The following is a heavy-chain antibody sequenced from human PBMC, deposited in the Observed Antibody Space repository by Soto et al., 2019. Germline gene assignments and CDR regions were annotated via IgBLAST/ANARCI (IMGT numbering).Heavy chain of an antibody. V-gene: IGHV1-69*13. J-gene: IGHJ4*02. CDR2: ITPIFGTA. D-gene: IGHD3-10*01. Sequence: SVKVSCKASGGTFSSYAISWVRQAPGQGLEWMGGITPIFGTANYAQKFQGRVTITADESTSTAYMELSSLRSEDTAVYYCASRPHYGSGSYPPMGFDYWGQGTLVTVSS. CDR3: ASRPHYGSGSYPPMGFDY. CDR1: GGTFSSYA.